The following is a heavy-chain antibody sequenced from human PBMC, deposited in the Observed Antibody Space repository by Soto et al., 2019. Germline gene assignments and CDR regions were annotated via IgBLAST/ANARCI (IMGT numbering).Heavy chain of an antibody. D-gene: IGHD5-12*01. V-gene: IGHV3-30-3*01. Sequence: GGSLRLSCAASGFTFSSYAMHWVRQAPGKGLEWVAVISYDGSNKYYADSVKGRFTISRDNSKNTLYLQMNSLRAEDTAVYYCARGGYSGYYNWFDPLGQGTLVTVSS. CDR1: GFTFSSYA. J-gene: IGHJ5*02. CDR2: ISYDGSNK. CDR3: ARGGYSGYYNWFDP.